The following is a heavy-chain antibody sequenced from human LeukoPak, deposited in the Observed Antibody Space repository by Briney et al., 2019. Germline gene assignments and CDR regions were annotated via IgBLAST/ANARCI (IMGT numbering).Heavy chain of an antibody. Sequence: ASVKVSCKASGYTFTGYYMHWVRQAPGQGLEWMGWINPNSGGTNYAQKFQGRVTMTRDTSISTAYMELSRLRSDDTAVYYCARDRHLWFGESPFDYWGQGTLVTVSS. V-gene: IGHV1-2*02. J-gene: IGHJ4*02. CDR3: ARDRHLWFGESPFDY. CDR2: INPNSGGT. D-gene: IGHD3-10*01. CDR1: GYTFTGYY.